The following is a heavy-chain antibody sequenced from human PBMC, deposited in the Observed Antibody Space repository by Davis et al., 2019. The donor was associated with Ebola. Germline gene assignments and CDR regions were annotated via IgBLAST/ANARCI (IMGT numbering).Heavy chain of an antibody. V-gene: IGHV1-58*02. CDR1: GFTFISSA. J-gene: IGHJ4*01. Sequence: AASVKVSCKASGFTFISSAMQWVRQARGQRLEWIGWIVVGSGNTDYALKFQGRVTITRDMSTSTSYLDLSNLRSEDTAVYYCAASAGKVRKIYYWGQGTLVTVSS. CDR2: IVVGSGNT. D-gene: IGHD1-14*01. CDR3: AASAGKVRKIYY.